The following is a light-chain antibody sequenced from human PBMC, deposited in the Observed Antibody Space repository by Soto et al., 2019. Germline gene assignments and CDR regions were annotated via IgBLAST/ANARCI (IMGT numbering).Light chain of an antibody. CDR3: SSYTSSSTL. J-gene: IGLJ1*01. CDR2: DVS. V-gene: IGLV2-14*01. CDR1: SSDVGGYSY. Sequence: QSALTQPASVSGSPRQSITISCTGTSSDVGGYSYVSWYQQHPGKAPKLMIYDVSNRPSGVSNRFSGSKSGNTASLTISGLQAEDEADYYCSSYTSSSTLFGTGTKVTVL.